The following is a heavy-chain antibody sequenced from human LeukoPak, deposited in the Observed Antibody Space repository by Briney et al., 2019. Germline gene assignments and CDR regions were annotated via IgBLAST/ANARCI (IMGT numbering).Heavy chain of an antibody. CDR1: EFTVSSNY. V-gene: IGHV3-66*01. J-gene: IGHJ4*02. CDR3: ARSSGPKYYFDY. D-gene: IGHD1-1*01. Sequence: GGSLRLSCAASEFTVSSNYMSWVRQAPGKGLEWVSLIYSGGSTYYADSVKGRFTIPRDNSKNTLYLQMNNLRAEDTAVYYCARSSGPKYYFDYWGQGTLVTVSS. CDR2: IYSGGST.